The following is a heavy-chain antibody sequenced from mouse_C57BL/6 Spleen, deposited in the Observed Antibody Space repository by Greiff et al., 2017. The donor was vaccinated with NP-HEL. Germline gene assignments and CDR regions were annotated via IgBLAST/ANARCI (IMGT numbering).Heavy chain of an antibody. D-gene: IGHD2-1*01. CDR1: GFNIKDDY. CDR2: IDPENGDT. Sequence: EVQLQQSGAELVRPGASVKLSCTASGFNIKDDYMHWVKQRPEQGLEWIGWIDPENGDTEYASKFQGKATITADTSSNTAYLQLSSLTSEDTAVYYCTTSPYGNWTWWGQGTTLTVSS. V-gene: IGHV14-4*01. J-gene: IGHJ2*01. CDR3: TTSPYGNWTW.